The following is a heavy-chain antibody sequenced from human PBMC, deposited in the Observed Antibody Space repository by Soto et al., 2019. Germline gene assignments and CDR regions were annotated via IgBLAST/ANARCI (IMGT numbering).Heavy chain of an antibody. V-gene: IGHV4-30-2*01. CDR3: ARVPILCGGDCYSLEAESYYFDY. CDR2: MYHSGST. J-gene: IGHJ4*02. D-gene: IGHD2-21*02. CDR1: SGSIISVGYS. Sequence: SETLSLTCAVSSGSIISVGYSWSWIRQPPGKGLEWIGYMYHSGSTYYNPSLKSRVTISIDRSKNQFSLKLSSVTAADTAVYYCARVPILCGGDCYSLEAESYYFDYWGQGTLVTVSS.